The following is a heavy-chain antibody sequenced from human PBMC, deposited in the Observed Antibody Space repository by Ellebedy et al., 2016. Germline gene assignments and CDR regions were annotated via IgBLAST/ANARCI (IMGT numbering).Heavy chain of an antibody. Sequence: GGSLRLSXAASGFTFSSYAMHWVRQAPGKGLEWVAVISYDGSNKYYADSVKGRFTISRDNSKNTLYLQMNSLRAEDTAVYYCARGDSSGYYSHFDYWGQGTLVTVSS. V-gene: IGHV3-30-3*01. J-gene: IGHJ4*02. D-gene: IGHD3-22*01. CDR1: GFTFSSYA. CDR2: ISYDGSNK. CDR3: ARGDSSGYYSHFDY.